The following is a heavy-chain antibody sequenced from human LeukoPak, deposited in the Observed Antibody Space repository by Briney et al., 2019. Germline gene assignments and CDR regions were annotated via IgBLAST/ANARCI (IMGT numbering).Heavy chain of an antibody. CDR1: GFTFSSYA. Sequence: GGSLRLSCAASGFTFSSYAMSWVRQAPGKGLEWVSTISASGASTYYADSVKGRFIISRDNSKNTLFLQMNSLRAEDTAVYYCGRGSSDNSYSVAGNWGQGTLVTVSS. J-gene: IGHJ4*02. V-gene: IGHV3-23*01. D-gene: IGHD3-22*01. CDR2: ISASGAST. CDR3: GRGSSDNSYSVAGN.